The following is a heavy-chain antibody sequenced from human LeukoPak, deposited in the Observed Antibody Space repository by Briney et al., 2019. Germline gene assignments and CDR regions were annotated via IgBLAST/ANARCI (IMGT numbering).Heavy chain of an antibody. D-gene: IGHD5-24*01. CDR2: INPSGGST. Sequence: ASVKFSCKASGYTFTSYYMHWVRQAPGQGLEWMGIINPSGGSTSYAQKFQGRVTMTRDTSTSTVYMELSSLRSEDTAVYYCARGRRDGYNDNWYFDLWGRGTLVTVSS. CDR3: ARGRRDGYNDNWYFDL. CDR1: GYTFTSYY. V-gene: IGHV1-46*01. J-gene: IGHJ2*01.